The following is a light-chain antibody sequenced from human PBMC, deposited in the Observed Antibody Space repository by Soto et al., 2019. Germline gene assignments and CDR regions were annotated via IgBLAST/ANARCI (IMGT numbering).Light chain of an antibody. CDR1: QGISRW. J-gene: IGKJ3*01. V-gene: IGKV1-12*01. Sequence: DIQMTQLPSSMSASVGDRVTITCRASQGISRWLAWYHQKPGKAPNLLIYSASTLHSGVPSRFSGSGSGTDFTLTISSLQPEDFGTYYCQQANSFALTFGPGTKVD. CDR2: SAS. CDR3: QQANSFALT.